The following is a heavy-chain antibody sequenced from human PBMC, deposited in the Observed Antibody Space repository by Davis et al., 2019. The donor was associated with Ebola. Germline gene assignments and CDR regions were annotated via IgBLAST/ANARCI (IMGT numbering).Heavy chain of an antibody. J-gene: IGHJ5*01. V-gene: IGHV4-59*01. CDR2: IYFSGST. CDR1: AGSISSYY. D-gene: IGHD2-15*01. Sequence: SETLSLTCTVSAGSISSYYWSWIRQVPETGLEWIGNIYFSGSTNYNPSLKSRVTISVDTSKNQFSLKVNSVTAADTAVYYCARSDTYCNAGRCYSYPLDSWGQGTPVTVSS. CDR3: ARSDTYCNAGRCYSYPLDS.